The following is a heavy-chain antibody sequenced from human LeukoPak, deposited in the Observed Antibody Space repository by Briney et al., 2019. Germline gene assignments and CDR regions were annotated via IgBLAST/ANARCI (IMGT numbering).Heavy chain of an antibody. V-gene: IGHV1-18*01. CDR1: GYTFTSYG. J-gene: IGHJ5*02. CDR3: ARVAGYSYAQYNWFDP. CDR2: ISAYNGNT. Sequence: ASVKVSCKASGYTFTSYGISWVRQAPGQGLEWMGWISAYNGNTNYAQKLQGRVTMTTDTSTSTAYMELRSLRSDDTAVYYCARVAGYSYAQYNWFDPWGQGTLVTVPS. D-gene: IGHD5-18*01.